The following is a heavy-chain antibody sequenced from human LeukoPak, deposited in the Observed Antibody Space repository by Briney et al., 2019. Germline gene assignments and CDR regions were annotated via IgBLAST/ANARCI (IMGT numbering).Heavy chain of an antibody. D-gene: IGHD3-22*01. CDR2: INSDGSTT. CDR1: GVTFISYW. CDR3: ARGHHYYDSSAYYY. J-gene: IGHJ4*02. Sequence: GGSLRLSCAASGVTFISYWMHLVRQAPGPGLVWVSHINSDGSTTSYAASVKGRFTISRDTAKNTLYLQMNSLRAEDTAVYYCARGHHYYDSSAYYYWGQGTLVTVSS. V-gene: IGHV3-74*01.